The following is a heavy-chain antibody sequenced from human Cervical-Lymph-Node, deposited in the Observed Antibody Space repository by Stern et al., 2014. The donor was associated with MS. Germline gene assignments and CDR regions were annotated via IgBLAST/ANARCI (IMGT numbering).Heavy chain of an antibody. CDR2: INAGNGNT. CDR1: GYTFTSYA. Sequence: QVQLVQSGAEVKKPGASVKVSCKASGYTFTSYAMHWVRQAPGQRLEWMGWINAGNGNTKYSQKFQGRVTITRDTSASTAYMELSSLRSEDTAVYYCARGGSGSTNRFMDVWGQGTTVTVSS. CDR3: ARGGSGSTNRFMDV. J-gene: IGHJ6*02. V-gene: IGHV1-3*01. D-gene: IGHD6-19*01.